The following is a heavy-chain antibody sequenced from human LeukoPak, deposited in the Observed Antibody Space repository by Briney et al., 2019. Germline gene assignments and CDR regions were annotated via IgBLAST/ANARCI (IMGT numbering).Heavy chain of an antibody. J-gene: IGHJ4*02. D-gene: IGHD6-13*01. CDR1: GFTLGSHW. CDR2: IGQDGSEI. Sequence: GGSLRLSCTASGFTLGSHWMSWVRQAPGEGLECVAIIGQDGSEINYADSVRGRFTISRDNAKNSLYLQMNSLTAEDTALYYCARERQQIRYFDYWGQGALVTVSS. CDR3: ARERQQIRYFDY. V-gene: IGHV3-7*03.